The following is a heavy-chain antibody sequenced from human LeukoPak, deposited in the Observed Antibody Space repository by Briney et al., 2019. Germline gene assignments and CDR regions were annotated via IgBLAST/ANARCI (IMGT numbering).Heavy chain of an antibody. Sequence: ASVTVSCQASGYTFTVYYMHWVRQAPGQGLEWMGWINPNSGGTNYAQKFQGRVTMTRDTSISTAYMELSRLRSDDTAVYYCARGLASSGYLNDAFDIWGQGTMVTVSS. CDR1: GYTFTVYY. V-gene: IGHV1-2*02. J-gene: IGHJ3*02. CDR3: ARGLASSGYLNDAFDI. CDR2: INPNSGGT. D-gene: IGHD3-22*01.